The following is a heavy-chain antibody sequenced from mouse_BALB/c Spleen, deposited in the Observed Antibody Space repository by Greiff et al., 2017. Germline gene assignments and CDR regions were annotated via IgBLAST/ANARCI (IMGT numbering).Heavy chain of an antibody. J-gene: IGHJ3*01. Sequence: VQLQQSGPELEKPGASVKISCKASGYSFTGYNMNWVKQSNGKSLEWIGNIDPHYGGTSYNQKFKGKATLTVDKSSSTAYMQLKSLTSEDSAVYYCATDDGYYGFAYWGQGTLVTVSA. CDR3: ATDDGYYGFAY. CDR2: IDPHYGGT. CDR1: GYSFTGYN. V-gene: IGHV1-39*01. D-gene: IGHD2-3*01.